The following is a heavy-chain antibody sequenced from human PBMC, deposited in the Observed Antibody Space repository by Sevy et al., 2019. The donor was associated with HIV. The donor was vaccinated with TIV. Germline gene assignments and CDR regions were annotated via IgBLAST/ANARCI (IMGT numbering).Heavy chain of an antibody. Sequence: GGSLRLSCIGSGFSFSYYGIHWVHQSPGKGLDWVALISHDGINEYYTDSVKGRFTIYRDNSKNTVYLEMNSLRNEDTAIYFCANAYSGSYSHSYLYALDVWGQGTTVTVSS. V-gene: IGHV3-30*18. D-gene: IGHD1-26*01. J-gene: IGHJ6*02. CDR3: ANAYSGSYSHSYLYALDV. CDR1: GFSFSYYG. CDR2: ISHDGINE.